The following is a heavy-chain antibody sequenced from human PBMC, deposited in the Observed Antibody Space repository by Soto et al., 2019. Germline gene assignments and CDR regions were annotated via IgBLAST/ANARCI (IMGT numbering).Heavy chain of an antibody. CDR2: IKSKTDGGTT. CDR1: GFTFSNAW. J-gene: IGHJ3*02. CDR3: TTDPRKLWYNPDAFDI. D-gene: IGHD5-18*01. V-gene: IGHV3-15*07. Sequence: GGSLRLSCAASGFTFSNAWMNWVRQAPGKGLEWVGRIKSKTDGGTTDYAAPVKGRFTISRDDSKNTLYLQMNSLKTEDTAVYYCTTDPRKLWYNPDAFDIWGQGTMVTVSS.